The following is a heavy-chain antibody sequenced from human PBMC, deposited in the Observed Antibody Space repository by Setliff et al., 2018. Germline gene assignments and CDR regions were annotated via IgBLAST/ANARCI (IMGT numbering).Heavy chain of an antibody. D-gene: IGHD3-16*01. V-gene: IGHV4-39*07. CDR2: VSFFGSS. Sequence: LSLTCTVSGVSISSTTYYWTWVRQPPGKGLEWIGTVSFFGSSYYSPSLKSRLAISLDTSGNRFSLKLTSVTAADTAVYYCRLWSHNYHDDYWGQGTLVTVSS. J-gene: IGHJ4*02. CDR1: GVSISSTTYY. CDR3: RLWSHNYHDDY.